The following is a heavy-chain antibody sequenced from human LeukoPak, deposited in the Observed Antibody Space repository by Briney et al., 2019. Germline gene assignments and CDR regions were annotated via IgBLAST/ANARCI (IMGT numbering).Heavy chain of an antibody. CDR2: IKQDGSEK. V-gene: IGHV3-7*01. D-gene: IGHD3-10*01. CDR1: GFTFSSYW. CDR3: ARCLPSKFGETQFDY. Sequence: PGGSLRLSCAASGFTFSSYWMSWVRQAPGKGLEWVANIKQDGSEKYYVDSVKGRFTISRDNAKNSLYLQMNSLRAEDTAVYYCARCLPSKFGETQFDYWGQGTLVTVSS. J-gene: IGHJ4*02.